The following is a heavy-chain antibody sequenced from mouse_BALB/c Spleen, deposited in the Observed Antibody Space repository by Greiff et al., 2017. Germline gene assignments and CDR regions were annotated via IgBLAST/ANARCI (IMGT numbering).Heavy chain of an antibody. V-gene: IGHV5-9-4*01. CDR1: GFTFSSYA. Sequence: EVQGVESGGGLVKPGGSLKLSCAASGFTFSSYAMSWVRQSPEKRLEWVAEISSGGSYTYYPDTVTGRFTISRDNAKNTLYLEMSSLRSEDTAMYYCARDDYYGSSYKFAYWGQGTLVTVSA. J-gene: IGHJ3*01. CDR3: ARDDYYGSSYKFAY. D-gene: IGHD1-1*01. CDR2: ISSGGSYT.